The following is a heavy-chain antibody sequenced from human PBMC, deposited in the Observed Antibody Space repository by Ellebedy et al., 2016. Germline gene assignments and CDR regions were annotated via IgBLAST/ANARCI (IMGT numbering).Heavy chain of an antibody. CDR1: GGSISSSSYY. CDR3: ARDLGRYGMDV. J-gene: IGHJ6*02. CDR2: IHHSGNS. Sequence: SETLSLTCTVSGGSISSSSYYWTWIRQSPGQGLEWIGYIHHSGNSHIHPSLKSRVTLSLDTSKNQFSLDLSSVTAADTATYYCARDLGRYGMDVWGQGTTVTVSS. V-gene: IGHV4-61*01.